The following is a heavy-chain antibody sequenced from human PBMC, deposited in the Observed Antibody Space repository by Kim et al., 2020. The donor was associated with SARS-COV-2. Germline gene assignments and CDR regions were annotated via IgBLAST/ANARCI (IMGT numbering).Heavy chain of an antibody. D-gene: IGHD6-6*01. Sequence: YYNPSLKSRVTISVDTSKNQFSLKADSVTAADTAVYYCASEYSSLYYFDYWGQGTLVTVSS. V-gene: IGHV4-39*01. CDR3: ASEYSSLYYFDY. J-gene: IGHJ4*02.